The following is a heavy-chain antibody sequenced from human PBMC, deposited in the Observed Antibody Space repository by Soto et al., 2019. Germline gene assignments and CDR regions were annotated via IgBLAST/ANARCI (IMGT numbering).Heavy chain of an antibody. J-gene: IGHJ6*02. CDR1: GGTFSSYA. CDR3: ARRGYSYGYRYYYYGRDV. V-gene: IGHV1-69*12. D-gene: IGHD5-18*01. CDR2: IIPIFGTA. Sequence: QVQLVQSGAEVKKPGSSVKVSCKASGGTFSSYAISWVRQAPGQGLEWMGGIIPIFGTANYAQKFQGRVTITADESTSTAYMELSSLRSEDTAVYYCARRGYSYGYRYYYYGRDVWGQGTTVTVSS.